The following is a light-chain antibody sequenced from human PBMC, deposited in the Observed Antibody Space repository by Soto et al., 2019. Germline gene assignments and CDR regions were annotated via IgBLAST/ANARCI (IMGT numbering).Light chain of an antibody. CDR2: YAS. CDR1: QSINRY. CDR3: QQSYSTPPIT. Sequence: EIVLTQSPATLSLSPGERATLSCRASQSINRYLAWYQQKPGQAPRLLIYYASNMAAGIPARFSGSGSGTDFTLTISSLQPEDFATYYCQQSYSTPPITFGQGTRLEIK. V-gene: IGKV3-11*01. J-gene: IGKJ5*01.